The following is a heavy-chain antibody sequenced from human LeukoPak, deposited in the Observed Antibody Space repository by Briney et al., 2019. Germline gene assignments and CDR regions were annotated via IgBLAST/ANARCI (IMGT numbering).Heavy chain of an antibody. Sequence: SQTLSLTCTVSGGSISSGGYYWSWIRQPPGKGLEWIGYTYHSGSTYYNPSLKSRVTISVDGSKNQFSLKLSSVTAADTAVYYCARVERLAAAAPYEVFWFDPWGQGTLVTVSS. CDR2: TYHSGST. D-gene: IGHD6-13*01. CDR1: GGSISSGGYY. CDR3: ARVERLAAAAPYEVFWFDP. J-gene: IGHJ5*02. V-gene: IGHV4-30-2*01.